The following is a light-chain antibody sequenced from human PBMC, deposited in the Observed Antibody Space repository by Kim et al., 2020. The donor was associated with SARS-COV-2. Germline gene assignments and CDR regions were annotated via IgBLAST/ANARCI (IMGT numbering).Light chain of an antibody. CDR2: RNN. V-gene: IGLV1-47*01. Sequence: ELTQPPSASGTPGQRVTISCSGSSSNIGSNYAYWYQQLPGTAPKLLLYRNNQRPSGVPDRFSGSKSGTSASLAISGLRSEDEADYYCAAWDDSLSAWVFGGGTQLTVL. J-gene: IGLJ3*02. CDR1: SSNIGSNY. CDR3: AAWDDSLSAWV.